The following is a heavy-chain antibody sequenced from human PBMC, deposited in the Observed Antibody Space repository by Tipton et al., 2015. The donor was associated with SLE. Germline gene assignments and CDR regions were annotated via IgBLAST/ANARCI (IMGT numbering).Heavy chain of an antibody. CDR3: AKPGRFLDDAFDI. J-gene: IGHJ3*02. CDR2: ISYDGKNK. Sequence: RSLRLSCAASGFTFSNFGMQWVRQVPGKGLEWVVVISYDGKNKYYADSVKGRFTISRDNSKNTLYLEMNSLRAEDTAIYYCAKPGRFLDDAFDIWGQGTMVTVSS. D-gene: IGHD3-3*01. V-gene: IGHV3-30*18. CDR1: GFTFSNFG.